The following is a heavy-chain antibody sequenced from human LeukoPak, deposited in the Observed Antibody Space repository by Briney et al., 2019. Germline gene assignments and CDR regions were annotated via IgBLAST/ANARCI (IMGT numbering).Heavy chain of an antibody. CDR2: IFPGDSDT. V-gene: IGHV5-51*01. CDR3: ATMVGATRAFDI. CDR1: GYTFTNYW. Sequence: GESLKISCRGSGYTFTNYWIGWVRQMPGKGLEWMGIIFPGDSDTRYSPSFQGQVTISADKSISTAYLQWGSLKASDTAMYYCATMVGATRAFDIWGQGTMVTVSS. D-gene: IGHD1-26*01. J-gene: IGHJ3*02.